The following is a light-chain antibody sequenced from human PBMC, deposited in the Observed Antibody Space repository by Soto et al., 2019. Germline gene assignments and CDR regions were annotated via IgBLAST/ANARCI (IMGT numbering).Light chain of an antibody. Sequence: QSALTQPASVSGSPGQSITISCTGTSSDVGGYNYVSWYQQHPGKAPKLMIYDVSNRPSGVSNRFSGSKSGNTAFLTISGLQAEDEADYYCSSYTSSSSFAVFGGGTQLTVL. J-gene: IGLJ7*01. CDR2: DVS. V-gene: IGLV2-14*01. CDR1: SSDVGGYNY. CDR3: SSYTSSSSFAV.